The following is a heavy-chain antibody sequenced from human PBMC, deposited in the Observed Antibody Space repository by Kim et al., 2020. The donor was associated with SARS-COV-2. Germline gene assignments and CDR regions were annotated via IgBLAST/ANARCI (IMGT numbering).Heavy chain of an antibody. Sequence: GGSLRLSCAASGFTFSSYGMHWVRQAPGKGLEWVAVISYDGSNKYYADSVKGRFTISRDNSKNTLYLQMNSLRAEDTAVYYCARDGTAAGIYHYYGMDVWGRGATLAVSS. J-gene: IGHJ6*01. V-gene: IGHV3-33*05. CDR2: ISYDGSNK. CDR3: ARDGTAAGIYHYYGMDV. CDR1: GFTFSSYG. D-gene: IGHD6-13*01.